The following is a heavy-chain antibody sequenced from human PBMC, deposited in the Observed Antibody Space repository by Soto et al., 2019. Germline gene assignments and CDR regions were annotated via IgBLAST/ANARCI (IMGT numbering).Heavy chain of an antibody. Sequence: EVQLLESGGGLVHPGGSLRLSCAASGFTFTMYAISWVRQAPGKGLEWVSAISGTGGTTYYADSVKGRFTISRDDSKNTLSLQMNSLRAEDTAVYYCAKSSGNRIAAVNYYYYMDVWGKGTTVTVSS. V-gene: IGHV3-23*01. CDR3: AKSSGNRIAAVNYYYYMDV. CDR2: ISGTGGTT. D-gene: IGHD6-13*01. CDR1: GFTFTMYA. J-gene: IGHJ6*03.